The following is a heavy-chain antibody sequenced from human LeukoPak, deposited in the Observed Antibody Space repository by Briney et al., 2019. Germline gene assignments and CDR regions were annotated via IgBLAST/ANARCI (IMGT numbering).Heavy chain of an antibody. V-gene: IGHV4-4*02. CDR1: GGSISSSNW. CDR3: ARLTYSSSWYPRCFDY. CDR2: IYHSGST. D-gene: IGHD6-13*01. J-gene: IGHJ4*02. Sequence: SGTLSLTCAVSGGSISSSNWWSWVHQPPGKGLEWIGEIYHSGSTNYNPSLKSRVTISVDKSKNQFSLKLSSVTAADTAVYYCARLTYSSSWYPRCFDYWGQGTLVTVSS.